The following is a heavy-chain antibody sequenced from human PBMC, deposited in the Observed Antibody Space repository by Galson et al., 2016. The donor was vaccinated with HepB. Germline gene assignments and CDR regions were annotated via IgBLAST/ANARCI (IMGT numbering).Heavy chain of an antibody. CDR1: GFTFSSYG. CDR2: LSYDGSNK. J-gene: IGHJ4*02. V-gene: IGHV3-30*18. CDR3: AKDGRIYCSSASCHDHFHY. D-gene: IGHD2-2*01. Sequence: SLRLSCAASGFTFSSYGMHWVRQAPGKGLEWVAFLSYDGSNKKYADSVKGRFPISRENSKKTLYLQMNSLRAEDTAVYYCAKDGRIYCSSASCHDHFHYWGQGTLVTVSS.